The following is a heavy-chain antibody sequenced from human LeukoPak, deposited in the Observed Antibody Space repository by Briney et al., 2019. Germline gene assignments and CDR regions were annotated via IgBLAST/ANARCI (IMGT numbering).Heavy chain of an antibody. CDR3: ARGRATIVVVPAATAIVY. J-gene: IGHJ4*02. D-gene: IGHD2-2*01. CDR2: INHSGST. CDR1: GGSFSGYY. V-gene: IGHV4-34*01. Sequence: SETLSLTCAVYGGSFSGYYWSWIRQPPGKGLEWIGEINHSGSTNYNPSLKSRVTISVDTSKNQFSLKLSSVTAADTAVYYCARGRATIVVVPAATAIVYWGQGTLVTVSS.